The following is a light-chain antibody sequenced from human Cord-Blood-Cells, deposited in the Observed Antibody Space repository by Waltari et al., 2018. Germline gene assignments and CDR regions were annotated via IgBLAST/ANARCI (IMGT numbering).Light chain of an antibody. V-gene: IGLV1-44*01. CDR3: AAWDDSLNGPV. J-gene: IGLJ3*02. Sequence: QSVLTQPPSASGTPGPRVTISCSGSSSHIGSNTVNWYQQPPGTAPKLLIYSNNQRPSGVPDRFSGSKSGTSASLAISGLQSEDEADYYCAAWDDSLNGPVFGGGTKLTVL. CDR1: SSHIGSNT. CDR2: SNN.